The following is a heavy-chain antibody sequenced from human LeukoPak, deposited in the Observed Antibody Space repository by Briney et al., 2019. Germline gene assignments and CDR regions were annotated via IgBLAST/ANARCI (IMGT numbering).Heavy chain of an antibody. CDR1: GFTFSSYG. CDR2: IRYDGSNK. D-gene: IGHD2-15*01. J-gene: IGHJ6*02. V-gene: IGHV3-30*02. Sequence: GGSLRLSCAASGFTFSSYGMHWVRQAPGKGLEWVAFIRYDGSNKYYADSVKGRFTISRDNSKNTLYLQMNSLRAEDTAVYYCAKDGQRYCSGGSCYSEGMDVWGQGTTVTVSS. CDR3: AKDGQRYCSGGSCYSEGMDV.